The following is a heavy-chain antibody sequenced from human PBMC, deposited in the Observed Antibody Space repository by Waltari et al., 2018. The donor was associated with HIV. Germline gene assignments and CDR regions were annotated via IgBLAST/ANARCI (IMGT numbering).Heavy chain of an antibody. CDR3: ARDPTLLDSSGYYGDY. CDR1: GGSISSYY. J-gene: IGHJ4*02. V-gene: IGHV4-4*07. Sequence: QVQLQESGPGLVKPSDTLSPTCTVSGGSISSYYWSWIRQPAGKGLEWIGRIYTSGSTNYNPSLKSRVTMSVDTSKNQFSLKLSSVTAADTAVYYCARDPTLLDSSGYYGDYWGQGTLVTVSS. D-gene: IGHD3-22*01. CDR2: IYTSGST.